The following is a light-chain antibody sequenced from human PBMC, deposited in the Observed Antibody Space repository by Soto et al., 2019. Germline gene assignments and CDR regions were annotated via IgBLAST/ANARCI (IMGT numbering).Light chain of an antibody. J-gene: IGKJ2*01. V-gene: IGKV3-15*01. CDR1: QSVSSN. CDR2: GAS. Sequence: EIVMTQSPATLSVSPGERATLSCRASQSVSSNLAWYQQKPGQAPRHLIYGASTRATGIPARFSGSGSGTEFILTISSLQSEDFAGYYCQQYNNWPPYTFGQGTKLEIK. CDR3: QQYNNWPPYT.